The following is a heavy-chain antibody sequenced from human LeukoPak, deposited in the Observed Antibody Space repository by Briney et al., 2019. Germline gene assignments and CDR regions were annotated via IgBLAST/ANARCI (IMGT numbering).Heavy chain of an antibody. V-gene: IGHV1-46*01. CDR2: LNPSGGSA. CDR3: ARDLGLNYYFDY. Sequence: ASVKVSCKASGYTFINYFIHWVRQAPGQGLEWMGILNPSGGSANYAQKFRGRVTMTCDTSTSTVYMELSSLRSDDTAVYYCARDLGLNYYFDYWGQGTLVTVSS. D-gene: IGHD1-26*01. J-gene: IGHJ4*02. CDR1: GYTFINYF.